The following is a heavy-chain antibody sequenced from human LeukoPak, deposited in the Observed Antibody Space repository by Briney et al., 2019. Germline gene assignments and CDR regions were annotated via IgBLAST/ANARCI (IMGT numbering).Heavy chain of an antibody. CDR1: GYTFTGYY. CDR2: MNPNSGNT. CDR3: ARGVTFRPGFLARYCTNGVCYGGKNWFDP. V-gene: IGHV1-8*03. Sequence: ASVKVSCKASGYTFTGYYLHWVRQAPGQGLEWMGWMNPNSGNTGYAQKFQGRVTITRNTSISTAYMELSSLRSEDTAVYYCARGVTFRPGFLARYCTNGVCYGGKNWFDPWGQGTLVTVSS. J-gene: IGHJ5*02. D-gene: IGHD2-8*01.